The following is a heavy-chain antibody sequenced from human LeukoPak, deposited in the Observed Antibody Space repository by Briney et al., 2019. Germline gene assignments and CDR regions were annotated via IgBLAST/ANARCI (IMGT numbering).Heavy chain of an antibody. D-gene: IGHD1-14*01. CDR1: GFTVNRKY. V-gene: IGHV3-66*01. CDR3: TRYNNDHFDY. J-gene: IGHJ4*02. Sequence: GGSLRLSCAASGFTVNRKYMSWVRQAPGKGLEWISFIYTGGNTYYADSVKGRFTVSRDNSKNTMSVQMDDLRAEDTAVYYCTRYNNDHFDYWGQGTLVTVSS. CDR2: IYTGGNT.